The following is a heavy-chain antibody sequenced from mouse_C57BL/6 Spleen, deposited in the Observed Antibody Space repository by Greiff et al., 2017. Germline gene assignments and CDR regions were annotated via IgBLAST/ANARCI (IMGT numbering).Heavy chain of an antibody. J-gene: IGHJ3*01. CDR3: AISELDLDYYGSSYNAY. Sequence: QVQLQQSGAELVKPGASVKVSCKASGYTFTSYWMHWVKQRPGQGLEWIGRIHPSDSDTNYNQKFKGKATLTVDKSSSTAYMQLSSLTSEDSAVYYCAISELDLDYYGSSYNAYWGQGTLVTVSA. V-gene: IGHV1-74*01. CDR2: IHPSDSDT. D-gene: IGHD1-1*01. CDR1: GYTFTSYW.